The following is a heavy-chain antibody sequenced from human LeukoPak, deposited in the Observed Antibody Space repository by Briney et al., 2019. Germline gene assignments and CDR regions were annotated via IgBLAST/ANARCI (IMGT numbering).Heavy chain of an antibody. J-gene: IGHJ3*02. CDR3: ARVIPAAIIKDAFDI. CDR1: GYSFTSYW. V-gene: IGHV5-51*01. CDR2: IYPGDSDT. D-gene: IGHD2-2*02. Sequence: GESLKISCKGSGYSFTSYWIGWVRQMPGKGLEWMGIIYPGDSDTRYSPSFQGQVTISADKSISTAYLQWSSLKVSDTAMYYCARVIPAAIIKDAFDIWGQGTMVTVSS.